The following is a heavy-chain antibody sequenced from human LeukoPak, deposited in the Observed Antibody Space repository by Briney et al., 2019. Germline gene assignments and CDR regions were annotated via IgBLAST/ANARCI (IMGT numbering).Heavy chain of an antibody. Sequence: PGGSLRLSCAASGFTFSDPAMTWVRQAPGKGLEWVSTISPSGGSTFYADSVKGRFTVSRDNSKNTLYLQMNSLRVEDTAAYYWGRLSVANAGYCGQGTLVTVSS. D-gene: IGHD2-21*02. CDR1: GFTFSDPA. J-gene: IGHJ4*02. CDR3: GRLSVANAGY. V-gene: IGHV3-23*01. CDR2: ISPSGGST.